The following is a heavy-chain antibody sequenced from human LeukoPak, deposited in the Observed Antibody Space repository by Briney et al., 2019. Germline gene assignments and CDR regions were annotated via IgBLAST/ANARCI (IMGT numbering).Heavy chain of an antibody. J-gene: IGHJ4*02. CDR1: GFTFSTYA. CDR2: INSGGKT. CDR3: AKNSGNRLQNWYFDY. Sequence: GGSLRLSCAASGFTFSTYAMSWVRQAPGKGLEWVSAINSGGKTFYADSVKGRFTISRDNSKNTLFLQMNSLRAEDTAVYYCAKNSGNRLQNWYFDYWGLGTLVTASS. D-gene: IGHD5-18*01. V-gene: IGHV3-23*01.